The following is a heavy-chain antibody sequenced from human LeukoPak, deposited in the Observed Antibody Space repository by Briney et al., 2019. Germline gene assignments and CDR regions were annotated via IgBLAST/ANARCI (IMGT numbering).Heavy chain of an antibody. D-gene: IGHD3-10*01. Sequence: GGSLRLSCAASGFTFGGYWMSWVRQAPGKGLEWVGFIRSKAYGGTTEYAASVKGGFTISRDDSKSIAYLQMNSLKTEDTAVYYCTRDLYYYGSGGTDYWGQGTLVTVSS. V-gene: IGHV3-49*04. J-gene: IGHJ4*02. CDR3: TRDLYYYGSGGTDY. CDR1: GFTFGGYW. CDR2: IRSKAYGGTT.